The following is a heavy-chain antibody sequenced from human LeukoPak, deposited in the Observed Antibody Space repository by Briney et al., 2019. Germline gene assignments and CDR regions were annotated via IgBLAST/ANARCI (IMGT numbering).Heavy chain of an antibody. CDR3: ARDAGKLSCSH. Sequence: ASVKVSCKASGYTFTSYGISWVRQAPGQGLEWIGWINAYNGNTNYGRKLQGRVTMTTDTTTSTAYMELRSLRCADTAVYYCARDAGKLSCSHWGQGTLVTVSS. CDR2: INAYNGNT. J-gene: IGHJ4*02. V-gene: IGHV1-18*01. CDR1: GYTFTSYG. D-gene: IGHD1-14*01.